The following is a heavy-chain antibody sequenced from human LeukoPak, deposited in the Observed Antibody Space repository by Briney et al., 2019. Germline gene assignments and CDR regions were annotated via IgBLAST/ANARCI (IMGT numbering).Heavy chain of an antibody. V-gene: IGHV3-30*04. J-gene: IGHJ4*02. CDR2: ISYDGSNK. D-gene: IGHD2-15*01. CDR1: GFTFSSYA. CDR3: ARLPEVVAATPGDY. Sequence: PGGSLRLSCAASGFTFSSYAMHWVRQAPGKGLEWVAVISYDGSNKYYADSVKGRFTISRDNSKNTLYLQMNSLRAEDTAVYYCARLPEVVAATPGDYWGQGTLVTVSS.